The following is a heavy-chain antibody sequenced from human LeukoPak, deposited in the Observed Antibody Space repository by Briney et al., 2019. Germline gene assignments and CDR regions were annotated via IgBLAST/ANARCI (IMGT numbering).Heavy chain of an antibody. Sequence: GGSLRLSCAASGFTFSSYGMHWVRQAPGKGLEWVAIIWYDGSTKYYADSVKGRFTISRDNSKNTLYLQMNSLRAEDTAVYYCARGNYDRSGYYDYWGQGTLVTVSS. J-gene: IGHJ4*02. CDR2: IWYDGSTK. CDR3: ARGNYDRSGYYDY. CDR1: GFTFSSYG. D-gene: IGHD3-22*01. V-gene: IGHV3-33*01.